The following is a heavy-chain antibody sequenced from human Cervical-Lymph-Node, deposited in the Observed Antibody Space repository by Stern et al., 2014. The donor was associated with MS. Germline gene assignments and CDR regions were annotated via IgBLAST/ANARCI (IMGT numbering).Heavy chain of an antibody. V-gene: IGHV1-24*01. J-gene: IGHJ6*02. D-gene: IGHD2-21*02. CDR1: GYTLTEIS. CDR2: YDPQHGET. Sequence: QVQLVQSGAEVKKPGASVKVSCKVSGYTLTEISMHWVRQAPGKGLEWMGGYDPQHGETVYEQKIQGRVTMAEDRSTDTAYMELTSLRSDDTAVYYCATHRGRVTYYYGLDVWGQGTTVTVSS. CDR3: ATHRGRVTYYYGLDV.